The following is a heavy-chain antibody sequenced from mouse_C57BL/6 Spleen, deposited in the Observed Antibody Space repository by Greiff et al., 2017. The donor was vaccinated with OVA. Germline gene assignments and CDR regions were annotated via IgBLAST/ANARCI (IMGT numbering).Heavy chain of an antibody. CDR2: IYPGSGST. D-gene: IGHD2-1*01. Sequence: QVQLQQPGAELVKPGASVKMSCKASGYTFTSYWITWVKQRPGQGLEWIGDIYPGSGSTNYNDKFKSKATLTVDTSSSTAYMQLSSLTSEDSAVYYCARDDGNYWYFDVWGTGTTVTASS. CDR3: ARDDGNYWYFDV. J-gene: IGHJ1*03. CDR1: GYTFTSYW. V-gene: IGHV1-55*01.